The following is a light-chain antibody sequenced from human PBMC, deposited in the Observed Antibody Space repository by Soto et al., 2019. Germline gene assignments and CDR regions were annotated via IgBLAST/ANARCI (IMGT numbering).Light chain of an antibody. CDR3: SSYTTSNTLV. Sequence: QSALTQPASVSGSPGQSIAISCTGTTNDVGAYNHVCWYQQYPGKAPKLMIYDVSIQPSGDSDRFFGSKSGNTASLTISGLQAEDEAYYYCSSYTTSNTLVFGGGTKLTVL. J-gene: IGLJ3*02. V-gene: IGLV2-14*03. CDR1: TNDVGAYNH. CDR2: DVS.